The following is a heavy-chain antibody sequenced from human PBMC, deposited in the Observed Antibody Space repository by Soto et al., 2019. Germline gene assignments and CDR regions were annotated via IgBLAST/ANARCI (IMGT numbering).Heavy chain of an antibody. CDR2: IKSKTDGGTT. CDR1: GFTFSSYA. Sequence: PXGSLSLSFAASGFTFSSYAMTWVRKAPGKGLDWVGRIKSKTDGGTTDYAAPVKGRFTISRDDSKNTLYLQMNSLKTEDTAVYYCTTGLTIFGVVIDPWGQGNLVTVSS. V-gene: IGHV3-15*01. D-gene: IGHD3-3*01. J-gene: IGHJ5*02. CDR3: TTGLTIFGVVIDP.